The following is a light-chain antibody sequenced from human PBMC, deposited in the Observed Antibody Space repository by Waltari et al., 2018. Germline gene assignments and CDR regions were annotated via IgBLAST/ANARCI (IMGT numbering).Light chain of an antibody. CDR1: QSVRRT. CDR3: QHYVRLPAT. V-gene: IGKV3-20*01. Sequence: EIVLTQSPGTLSLSPGERATLSCRARQSVRRTLAWYQQKPGQAPKLLIYGASIRATGIPDLFTGSGSGTDFSLTISSLEPEDFAIYFCQHYVRLPATFGQGTKVEIK. J-gene: IGKJ1*01. CDR2: GAS.